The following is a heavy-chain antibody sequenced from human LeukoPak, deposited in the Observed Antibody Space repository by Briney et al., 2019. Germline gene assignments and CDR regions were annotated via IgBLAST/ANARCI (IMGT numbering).Heavy chain of an antibody. J-gene: IGHJ4*02. CDR3: AKDDPPSYSNYGSGFDH. D-gene: IGHD3-10*01. Sequence: GGSLRLSCAASGFTFSSYAMSWVRQAPGKGLEWVSTISGMGASTWYADSVKGRFTISRDNSKNTLYLQMNSLRAEDTAVYYCAKDDPPSYSNYGSGFDHWGQGTLVTVSS. CDR1: GFTFSSYA. CDR2: ISGMGAST. V-gene: IGHV3-23*01.